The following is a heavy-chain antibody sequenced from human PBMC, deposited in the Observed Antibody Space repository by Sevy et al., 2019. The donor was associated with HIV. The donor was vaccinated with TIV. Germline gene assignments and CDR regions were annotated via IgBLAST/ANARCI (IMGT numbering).Heavy chain of an antibody. V-gene: IGHV1-18*04. CDR2: ISAYNGNT. CDR3: ARDGYDFWSGYYSGDLDY. D-gene: IGHD3-3*01. J-gene: IGHJ4*02. CDR1: GYTFTSYG. Sequence: ASVKVSCNASGYTFTSYGISWVRQAPGQGLEWMGWISAYNGNTNYAQKLQGRVTMTTDTSTSTAYMELRSLRSDDTAVYYCARDGYDFWSGYYSGDLDYWGQGTLVTVSS.